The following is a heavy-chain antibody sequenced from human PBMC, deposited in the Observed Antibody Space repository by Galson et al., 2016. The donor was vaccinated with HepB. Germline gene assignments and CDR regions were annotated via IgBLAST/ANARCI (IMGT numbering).Heavy chain of an antibody. D-gene: IGHD2-2*01. CDR1: GLTFDEYA. CDR2: ISWDSARA. J-gene: IGHJ2*01. CDR3: AKDPPKVVGVTHWDLDL. Sequence: SLRLSCAASGLTFDEYAMHWVRQAPGKGLAWVSGISWDSARAGYADSVKGRFTISRDNAKNSLYLQMNSLRPEDTALYYCAKDPPKVVGVTHWDLDLWGRGTLVTVSS. V-gene: IGHV3-9*01.